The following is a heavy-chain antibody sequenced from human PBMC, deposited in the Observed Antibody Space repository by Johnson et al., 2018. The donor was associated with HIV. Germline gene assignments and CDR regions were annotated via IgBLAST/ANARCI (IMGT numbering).Heavy chain of an antibody. CDR3: AKDRYTENDAFDI. V-gene: IGHV3-30-3*01. J-gene: IGHJ3*02. Sequence: QMLLVESGGGVVQPGRSLRLSCAASGFTFSSYAMHCVRQAPGKGLEWVAVISYDGSNKYYADSVKGRFPISRDNSKNSLYLQMTSLRAEDTALYYCAKDRYTENDAFDIWGQGTMVTVSS. CDR1: GFTFSSYA. CDR2: ISYDGSNK. D-gene: IGHD2-2*02.